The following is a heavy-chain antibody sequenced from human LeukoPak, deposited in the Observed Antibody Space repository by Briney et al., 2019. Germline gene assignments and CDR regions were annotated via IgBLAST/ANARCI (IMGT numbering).Heavy chain of an antibody. V-gene: IGHV1-2*02. CDR2: INPNSGGT. CDR3: ARAEVVITAPQNCYFDY. D-gene: IGHD1-14*01. Sequence: ASVKVSCKASGYTFTGYYMHWARQAPGQGLEWMGWINPNSGGTNYAQKFQGRVTMTRDTSISTAYMELSRLRSDDTAVYYCARAEVVITAPQNCYFDYWGQGTLVTVSS. CDR1: GYTFTGYY. J-gene: IGHJ4*02.